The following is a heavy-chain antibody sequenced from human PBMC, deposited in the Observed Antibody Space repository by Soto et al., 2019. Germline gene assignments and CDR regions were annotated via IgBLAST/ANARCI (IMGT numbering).Heavy chain of an antibody. J-gene: IGHJ3*02. CDR3: ARCPLVVWGVPTAQSDVFDI. Sequence: QVQLQQWGAGLLKPSETLSLTCAVYGGSFSDFYWNCIRQPQGKGLEWIGEINHSGSTNYNPSLKRRVTISVDTAKNQFALGLRSVTAADTAVYFCARCPLVVWGVPTAQSDVFDIWGQGTVVTVSS. D-gene: IGHD3-16*01. CDR2: INHSGST. CDR1: GGSFSDFY. V-gene: IGHV4-34*01.